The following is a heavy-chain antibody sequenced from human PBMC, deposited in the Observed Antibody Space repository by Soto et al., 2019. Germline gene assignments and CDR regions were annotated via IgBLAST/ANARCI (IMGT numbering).Heavy chain of an antibody. D-gene: IGHD3-22*01. V-gene: IGHV3-11*05. CDR1: GFTFSDYY. Sequence: QVRLVESGGGLVKPGGSLRLSCAASGFTFSDYYMSWIRQARGKGLEWISYISSSSDYTNYADSVKGRFTISRDNAKNSLYLQMNSLRAEDTDVYYCAREDYYDGSGYYSYWGQGTLVSVSS. CDR2: ISSSSDYT. J-gene: IGHJ4*02. CDR3: AREDYYDGSGYYSY.